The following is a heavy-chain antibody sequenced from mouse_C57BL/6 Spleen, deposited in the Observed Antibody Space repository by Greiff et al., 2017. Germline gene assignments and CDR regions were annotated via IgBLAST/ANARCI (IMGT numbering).Heavy chain of an antibody. Sequence: QVQLQQPGAELVKPGASVKVSCKASGYTFTSYWLHWVKQRPGQGLEWIGRIHPSDSDTNYNQKFKGKATLTVDKSSSTASMQLSSLPSEDSAVDYCAINRSTTVEGQDYWGQRTSGTVSS. V-gene: IGHV1-74*01. D-gene: IGHD1-1*01. CDR3: AINRSTTVEGQDY. CDR1: GYTFTSYW. CDR2: IHPSDSDT. J-gene: IGHJ4*01.